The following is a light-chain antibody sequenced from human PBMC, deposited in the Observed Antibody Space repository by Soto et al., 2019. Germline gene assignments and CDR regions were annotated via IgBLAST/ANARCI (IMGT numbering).Light chain of an antibody. CDR3: QQRSHWPLT. J-gene: IGKJ1*01. CDR1: QSVSSY. V-gene: IGKV3-11*01. CDR2: DAS. Sequence: EIVLTQSPATLSLSPGERATLSCRASQSVSSYFAWYQQKPGQAPRLLIYDASNRATGIPARFSGSGSGTDFTLTISSLEPEDFAVYYCQQRSHWPLTFGQGTKVEI.